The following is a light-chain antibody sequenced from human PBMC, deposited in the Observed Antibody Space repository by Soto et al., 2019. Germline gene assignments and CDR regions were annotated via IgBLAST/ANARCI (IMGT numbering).Light chain of an antibody. CDR3: HQASSFTLS. CDR2: KAS. V-gene: IGKV1-12*01. J-gene: IGKJ4*01. Sequence: DSQMTKCPSSVSASVGGRGTVSCRASQVISSWLAWYQKKXGRDPNXXIYKASTLQTGVPSRFSGSGSGTDFNLTITKLQPEELETYDCHQASSFTLSVGGGTKWAIK. CDR1: QVISSW.